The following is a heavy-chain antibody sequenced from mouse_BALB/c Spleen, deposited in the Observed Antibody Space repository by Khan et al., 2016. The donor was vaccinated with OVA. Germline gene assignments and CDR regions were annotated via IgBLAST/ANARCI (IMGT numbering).Heavy chain of an antibody. D-gene: IGHD2-4*01. CDR3: ARDDYYYAMDY. J-gene: IGHJ4*01. CDR2: ISCYNGAT. CDR1: GYSFTGYY. V-gene: IGHV1S34*01. Sequence: LVKTGASVKISCKASGYSFTGYYIHWVKQSHGKSLEWIGFISCYNGATGYNQKFQGKATFTVDPSSSTVYMQFSSLTSEDSAVYDYARDDYYYAMDYWGQGTSATVSS.